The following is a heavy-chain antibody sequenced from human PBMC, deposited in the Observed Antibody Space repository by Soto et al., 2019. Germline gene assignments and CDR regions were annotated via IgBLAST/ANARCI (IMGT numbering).Heavy chain of an antibody. CDR3: ARDYMVRGVMRWFDP. CDR1: GGSFSGYY. Sequence: SETLSLTCAVYGGSFSGYYWSWVRQPPGKGLEWIGEIYHSGSTNYNPSLKSRVTISVDKSKNQFSLKLSSVTAADTAVYYCARDYMVRGVMRWFDPWGLGTLVTVSS. V-gene: IGHV4-34*01. D-gene: IGHD3-10*01. J-gene: IGHJ5*02. CDR2: IYHSGST.